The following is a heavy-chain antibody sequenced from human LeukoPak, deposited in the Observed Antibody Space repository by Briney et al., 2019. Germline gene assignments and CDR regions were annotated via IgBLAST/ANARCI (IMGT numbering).Heavy chain of an antibody. CDR3: ARGPAEYSSSFDP. CDR2: ISSSSSRT. J-gene: IGHJ5*02. Sequence: GGSLRLSCAASGFTFSSSAMSWVRQAPGKGLEWVSGISSSSSRTYYAESVKGRFTISRDNSENTLFLQMSSLRSDDTAVYYCARGPAEYSSSFDPWGQGTLVTVSS. V-gene: IGHV3-23*01. CDR1: GFTFSSSA. D-gene: IGHD3-22*01.